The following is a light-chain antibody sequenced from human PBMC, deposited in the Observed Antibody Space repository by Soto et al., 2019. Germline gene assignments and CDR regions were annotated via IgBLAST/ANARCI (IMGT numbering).Light chain of an antibody. CDR3: ETWDSNTVI. V-gene: IGLV4-60*02. CDR1: SGNSSYI. Sequence: QSVLTQSSSASASLGSSVRLTCTLSSGNSSYIIAWHQQQPGKAPRYLMKLEGSGSYNKGSGVPDRFSGSSSGADRYLTISNLQFEDEADYYCETWDSNTVIFGGGTKVTVL. J-gene: IGLJ2*01. CDR2: LEGSGSY.